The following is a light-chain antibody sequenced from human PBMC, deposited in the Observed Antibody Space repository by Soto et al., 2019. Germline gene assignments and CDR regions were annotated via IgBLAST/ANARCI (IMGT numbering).Light chain of an antibody. V-gene: IGKV3-11*01. CDR3: QQRTNWPLT. Sequence: EIVLTQSPVTLSLSPGERAILSCRASQSVTTFLAWYQQKPGQAPRLLIYDASTRATGIPARFSGSGSGTDFTLTISSLEPEDFAVYYCQQRTNWPLTFGGGTKVEIK. CDR2: DAS. J-gene: IGKJ4*01. CDR1: QSVTTF.